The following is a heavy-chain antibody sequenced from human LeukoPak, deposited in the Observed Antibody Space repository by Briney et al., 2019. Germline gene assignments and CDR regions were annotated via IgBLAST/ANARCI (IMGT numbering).Heavy chain of an antibody. Sequence: SETLSLTCTVSGGSISSYYWSWIRQPPGKGLEWIGYIYYSGSTNYNPSLKSRVTISVDTSKNQFSLKLSSVTAADTAVYYCASNLGLAMVIYWGQGTLVTVSS. V-gene: IGHV4-59*12. CDR3: ASNLGLAMVIY. J-gene: IGHJ4*02. D-gene: IGHD5-18*01. CDR1: GGSISSYY. CDR2: IYYSGST.